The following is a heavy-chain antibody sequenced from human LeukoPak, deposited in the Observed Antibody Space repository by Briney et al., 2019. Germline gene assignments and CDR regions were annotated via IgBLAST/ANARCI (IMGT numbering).Heavy chain of an antibody. Sequence: GGSLRLSCAASGFTFDDYGMSWVRQAPGKGLEWVSGINWNGGSTGYADSVKGRFTISRDNGKNSLYLQMNSLRAEDTALYYCAREMRAGRDGYNFVYWGQGTLVTVSS. V-gene: IGHV3-20*04. CDR2: INWNGGST. D-gene: IGHD5-24*01. CDR3: AREMRAGRDGYNFVY. J-gene: IGHJ4*02. CDR1: GFTFDDYG.